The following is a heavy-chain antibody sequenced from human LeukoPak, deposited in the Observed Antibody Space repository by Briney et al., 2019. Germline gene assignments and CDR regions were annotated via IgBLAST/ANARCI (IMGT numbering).Heavy chain of an antibody. CDR3: ARAQGGGNSGRAVDY. V-gene: IGHV1-18*01. J-gene: IGHJ4*02. CDR1: GYTFTSYG. CDR2: ISTYSGNT. D-gene: IGHD4-23*01. Sequence: ASVTVSCKASGYTFTSYGITWVRQAPGQGLEWMGWISTYSGNTSYAQKLQGRVTMTTDTSTTTAYMELRSLRSDDTAVYYCARAQGGGNSGRAVDYWGQGTLVTVSS.